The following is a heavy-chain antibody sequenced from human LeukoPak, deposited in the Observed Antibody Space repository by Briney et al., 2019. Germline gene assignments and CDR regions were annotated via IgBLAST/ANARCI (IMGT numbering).Heavy chain of an antibody. CDR3: ARDPSRIQLSYYYYGMDV. V-gene: IGHV1-18*01. J-gene: IGHJ6*02. CDR1: GYTFTSYG. D-gene: IGHD5-18*01. CDR2: ISAYNGNT. Sequence: GASVTVSCKASGYTFTSYGISWVRQAPGQGLEWMGWISAYNGNTNYAQKLQGRVTMTTDTSTSTAYMELSSLRSEDTAVYYCARDPSRIQLSYYYYGMDVWGQGTTVTVSS.